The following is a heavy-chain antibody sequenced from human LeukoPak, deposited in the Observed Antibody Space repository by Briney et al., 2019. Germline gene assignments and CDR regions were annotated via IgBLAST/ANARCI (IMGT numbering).Heavy chain of an antibody. CDR1: GFTFSSYA. CDR2: ISYDGSNK. J-gene: IGHJ4*02. Sequence: GGSLRLSCAASGFTFSSYAMHWVPQAPGKGLEWGAVISYDGSNKYYADSVKGRLTISRDNSKNTLYLQMNSMRAEDTAVYYCARDSRGTYCGGDCYPYFDYWGQGNLVTVSS. D-gene: IGHD2-21*02. CDR3: ARDSRGTYCGGDCYPYFDY. V-gene: IGHV3-30*04.